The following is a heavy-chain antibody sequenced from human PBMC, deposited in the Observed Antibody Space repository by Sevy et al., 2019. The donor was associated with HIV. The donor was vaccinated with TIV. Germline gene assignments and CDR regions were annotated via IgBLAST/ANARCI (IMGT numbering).Heavy chain of an antibody. J-gene: IGHJ4*02. CDR2: ISYDGNKK. Sequence: GGSLRLSCAASGFTFRSYGMHWVRQAPGKGLEWVAVISYDGNKKIYADSVKGRFTISRDNSKNTLYLQMNSLRAVDTAVYYCAKVRNDYGDPYFDYWGQGTLVTVSS. D-gene: IGHD4-17*01. CDR3: AKVRNDYGDPYFDY. V-gene: IGHV3-30*18. CDR1: GFTFRSYG.